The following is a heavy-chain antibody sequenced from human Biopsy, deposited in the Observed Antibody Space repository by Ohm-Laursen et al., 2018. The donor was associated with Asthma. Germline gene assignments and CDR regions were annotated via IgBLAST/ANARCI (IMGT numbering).Heavy chain of an antibody. CDR1: GFTVSTNG. Sequence: SLRLSCAASGFTVSTNGMSWVRQPPGKGLEWVSVIYSGGGTYYADSVQGRVTISRDNSKNTLSLQMSSLGAEDTAIYYCAKDKAGAANSYQYGMDVWGQGTTVTVSS. CDR2: IYSGGGT. V-gene: IGHV3-53*01. CDR3: AKDKAGAANSYQYGMDV. J-gene: IGHJ6*02. D-gene: IGHD1-26*01.